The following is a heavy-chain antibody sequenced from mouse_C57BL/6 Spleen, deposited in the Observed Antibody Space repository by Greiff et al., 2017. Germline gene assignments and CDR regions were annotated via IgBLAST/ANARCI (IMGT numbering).Heavy chain of an antibody. D-gene: IGHD6-1*01. Sequence: EVQVVESGGDLVKPGGSLKLSCAASGFTFSSYGMSWVRQTPDKRLEWVATISSGGSYTYYPDSVKGRFTISRYNAKNTLYLQMSSLKSEDTAMYYCARHASYYFDYWGQGTTLTVSS. CDR1: GFTFSSYG. V-gene: IGHV5-6*01. CDR2: ISSGGSYT. CDR3: ARHASYYFDY. J-gene: IGHJ2*01.